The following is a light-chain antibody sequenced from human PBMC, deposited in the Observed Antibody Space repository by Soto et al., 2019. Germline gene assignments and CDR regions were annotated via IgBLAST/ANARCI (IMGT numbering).Light chain of an antibody. CDR1: QSLVDNDGNTY. CDR2: WVS. CDR3: MLTTHRPPT. Sequence: LRFSIGQHASISCRSSQSLVDNDGNTYLNWFQQRPGQSPRRLIYWVSNRDSGVSGRFSVSGAGTDITQKSSRVEAADVRFYSSMLTTHRPPTFAEGTKVDIK. V-gene: IGKV2-30*01. J-gene: IGKJ1*01.